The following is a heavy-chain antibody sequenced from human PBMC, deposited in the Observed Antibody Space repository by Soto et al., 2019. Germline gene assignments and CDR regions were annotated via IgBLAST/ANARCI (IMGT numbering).Heavy chain of an antibody. D-gene: IGHD2-2*01. CDR1: GFTFSTYG. J-gene: IGHJ4*02. CDR3: AREPPYPSYCSSTSCYGDYFDY. V-gene: IGHV3-30*03. CDR2: ISYDGSNK. Sequence: QPGGSLRLSCAASGFTFSTYGMHWVRQAPGKGLEWVAVISYDGSNKYYADSVKGRFTISRDNSKNTLYLQMNSLRAEDTAVYYCAREPPYPSYCSSTSCYGDYFDYWGQGTLVTVSS.